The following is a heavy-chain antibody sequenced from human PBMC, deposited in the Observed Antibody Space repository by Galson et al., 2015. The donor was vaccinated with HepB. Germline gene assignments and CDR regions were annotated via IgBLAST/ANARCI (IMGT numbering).Heavy chain of an antibody. CDR2: IIPIFGTA. D-gene: IGHD2-2*01. CDR3: ARDKIVVVPAATYWYFDL. CDR1: GGTFSSYA. Sequence: SVKVSCKASGGTFSSYAISWVRQAPGQGLEWMGGIIPIFGTANYAQKFQGRVTITADESTSTAYMELSSLRSEDTAVYYCARDKIVVVPAATYWYFDLWGRGTLVTVSS. J-gene: IGHJ2*01. V-gene: IGHV1-69*13.